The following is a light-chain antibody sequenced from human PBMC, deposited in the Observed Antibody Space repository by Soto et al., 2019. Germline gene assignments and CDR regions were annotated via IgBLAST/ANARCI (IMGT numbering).Light chain of an antibody. CDR2: EVS. J-gene: IGLJ1*01. CDR1: SSHVGSYNL. V-gene: IGLV2-23*02. CDR3: CSYAGTRTYV. Sequence: QSALTQPASVSGSPGQSITISCTGTSSHVGSYNLVSWYQQHPGKAPKLMIYEVSKRPSGVSNRFSGSKSGNTASLTISGLQAEDEADYYCCSYAGTRTYVFAPAT.